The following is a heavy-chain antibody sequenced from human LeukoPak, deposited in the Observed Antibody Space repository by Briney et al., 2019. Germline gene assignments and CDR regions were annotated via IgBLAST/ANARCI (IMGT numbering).Heavy chain of an antibody. V-gene: IGHV3-48*03. D-gene: IGHD3-10*01. CDR3: ARPPMVRGGGQYY. CDR1: GFTFSSYE. Sequence: GGSLRLSCAASGFTFSSYEMNWVRQAPGKGLEWVSYISSSGSTIYYADSVKGRFTISRDNAKNSLYLQMNSLRAEDTAVYYCARPPMVRGGGQYYWGRGTLVTVSS. J-gene: IGHJ4*02. CDR2: ISSSGSTI.